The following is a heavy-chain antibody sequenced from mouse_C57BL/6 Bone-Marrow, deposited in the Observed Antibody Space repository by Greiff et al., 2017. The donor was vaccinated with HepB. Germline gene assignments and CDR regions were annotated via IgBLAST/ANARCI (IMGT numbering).Heavy chain of an antibody. CDR3: AREGITTVVATPGWYFDV. CDR2: IYPRDGST. CDR1: GYTFTSYD. J-gene: IGHJ1*03. Sequence: QVQLQQSGPELVKPGASVKLSCKASGYTFTSYDINWVKQRPGQGLEWIGWIYPRDGSTKYNEKFKGKATLTVDISSSTAYMELHSLTSEDSAVYFCAREGITTVVATPGWYFDVWGTGTTVTVSS. V-gene: IGHV1-85*01. D-gene: IGHD1-1*01.